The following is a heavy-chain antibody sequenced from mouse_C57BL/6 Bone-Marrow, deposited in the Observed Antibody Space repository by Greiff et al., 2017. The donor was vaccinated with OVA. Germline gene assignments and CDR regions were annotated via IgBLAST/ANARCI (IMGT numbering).Heavy chain of an antibody. V-gene: IGHV1-82*01. CDR1: GYAFSSSW. J-gene: IGHJ4*01. Sequence: VQLQQSGPELVKPGASVKLSCKASGYAFSSSWMNWVKQRPGKGLEWIGRIYPGAGDTTYNGTFTGKATLTADKSSSTAYMQLSSLTSEDSAVYFCARKITAVVNAMDYWGQGTSVTVSS. CDR3: ARKITAVVNAMDY. D-gene: IGHD1-1*01. CDR2: IYPGAGDT.